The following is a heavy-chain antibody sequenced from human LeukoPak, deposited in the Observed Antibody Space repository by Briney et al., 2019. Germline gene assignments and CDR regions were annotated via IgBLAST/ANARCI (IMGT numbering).Heavy chain of an antibody. CDR1: GFIFDDYA. Sequence: GGSLRLSCAASGFIFDDYAMHWVRQVPGKGLEWVSGISWNSGSIGYADSVKGRFTISRDNAKNSLYLQMNSLRVEDTALYYCARGSGWSLSYFDYWGQGTLVTVSS. CDR2: ISWNSGSI. J-gene: IGHJ4*02. D-gene: IGHD6-19*01. CDR3: ARGSGWSLSYFDY. V-gene: IGHV3-9*01.